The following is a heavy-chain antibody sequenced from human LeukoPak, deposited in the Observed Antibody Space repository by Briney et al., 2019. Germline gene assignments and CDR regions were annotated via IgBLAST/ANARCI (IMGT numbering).Heavy chain of an antibody. J-gene: IGHJ4*02. CDR1: VYTFTSYD. D-gene: IGHD4-11*01. V-gene: IGHV1-8*03. CDR3: ARGHDYTNY. Sequence: ASVNVSCKASVYTFTSYDINGVRQATGQGLECMGWMNPNRGNTGHAQKSQGRVTITRNTSITTAYMELSSLRSEDTAVYYCARGHDYTNYWGQGTLVTVSS. CDR2: MNPNRGNT.